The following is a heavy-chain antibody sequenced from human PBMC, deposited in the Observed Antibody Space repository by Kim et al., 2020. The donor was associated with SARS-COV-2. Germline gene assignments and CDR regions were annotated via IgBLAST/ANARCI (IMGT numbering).Heavy chain of an antibody. CDR1: GFTFDDYA. V-gene: IGHV3-9*01. CDR2: ISWNSGSI. J-gene: IGHJ3*02. D-gene: IGHD3-10*01. CDR3: AKVYYRGMTLDAFDI. Sequence: GGSLILSCAASGFTFDDYAMHWVRQAPGKGLEWVSGISWNSGSIGYADSVKGRFTISRDNAKNSLYLQMNSLRAEDTALYYCAKVYYRGMTLDAFDIWGQGTMVTVSS.